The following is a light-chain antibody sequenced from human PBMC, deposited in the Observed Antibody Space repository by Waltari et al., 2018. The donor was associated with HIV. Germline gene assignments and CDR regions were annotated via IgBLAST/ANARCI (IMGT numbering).Light chain of an antibody. Sequence: ELVMTQSPATLSVSPGERATLSCRASQSVSSNLAWYQQKPGQAPRLLIYGASTRATGSPARFSGSGSGTDFTLTISSLQSEDFAVYYCQQYNNWPPYTFGQGTKLEIK. CDR2: GAS. CDR3: QQYNNWPPYT. CDR1: QSVSSN. J-gene: IGKJ2*01. V-gene: IGKV3-15*01.